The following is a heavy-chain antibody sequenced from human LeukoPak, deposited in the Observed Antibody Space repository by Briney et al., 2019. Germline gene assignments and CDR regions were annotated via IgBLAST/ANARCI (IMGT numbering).Heavy chain of an antibody. CDR3: ARDLHPRLAGFFDY. J-gene: IGHJ4*02. CDR1: GGSISSSSYY. CDR2: IYYSGST. V-gene: IGHV4-39*07. D-gene: IGHD3-3*02. Sequence: SETLSLTCTVSGGSISSSSYYWGWIRQPPGKGLEWIGNIYYSGSTYYNPSLKSRVTISVDTSKNQFSLKLSSVTAADTAVYYCARDLHPRLAGFFDYWGQGTLVTVSS.